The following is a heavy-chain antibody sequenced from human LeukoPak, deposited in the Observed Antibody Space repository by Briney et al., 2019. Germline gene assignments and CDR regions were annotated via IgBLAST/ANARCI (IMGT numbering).Heavy chain of an antibody. CDR1: GFSFNIYA. J-gene: IGHJ6*03. CDR3: ARDSWGYYMDV. D-gene: IGHD3-16*01. CDR2: IKQDGSEK. Sequence: GSLRLSCAASGFSFNIYAMGWVRQAPGKGLEWVANIKQDGSEKYYVDSVKGRFTISRDNAKNSLYLQMNSLRAEDTAVYYCARDSWGYYMDVWGRGTTVTVSS. V-gene: IGHV3-7*01.